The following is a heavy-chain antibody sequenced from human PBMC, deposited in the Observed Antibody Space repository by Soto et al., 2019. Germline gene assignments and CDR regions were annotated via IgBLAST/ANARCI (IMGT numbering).Heavy chain of an antibody. D-gene: IGHD6-6*01. J-gene: IGHJ5*02. CDR3: ARDTERGSSLPFHWFDP. Sequence: PGGSVRLSCAASGFTFSSYSMNWVRQAPGKGLEWVSSISSSSSYIYYADSVKGRFTISRDNAKNSLYLQMNSLRAEDTAVYYCARDTERGSSLPFHWFDPWGQGTLVTVSS. V-gene: IGHV3-21*01. CDR2: ISSSSSYI. CDR1: GFTFSSYS.